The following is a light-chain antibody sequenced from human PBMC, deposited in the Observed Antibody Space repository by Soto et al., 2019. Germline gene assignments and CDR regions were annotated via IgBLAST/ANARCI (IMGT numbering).Light chain of an antibody. V-gene: IGKV1-9*01. J-gene: IGKJ5*01. Sequence: DIQLPPSPSFLSPSIGESVTITCRARQVISTSFAWYQVKPGKAPKLLIYAASTLESGVPSRFSATVSGTEFSLTITSLQPEDFATYYCQQLFDSPITFGQGTRLEIK. CDR3: QQLFDSPIT. CDR1: QVISTS. CDR2: AAS.